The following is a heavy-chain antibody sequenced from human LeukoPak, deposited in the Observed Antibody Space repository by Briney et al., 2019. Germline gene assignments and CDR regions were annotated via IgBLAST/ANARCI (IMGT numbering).Heavy chain of an antibody. J-gene: IGHJ4*02. D-gene: IGHD3-22*01. Sequence: GGSLRLSCAASGFTFSSYAMSWVRQAPGKGLEWVSAISGSGGSTYYADSVKGRFTISRDNSKNTLYLQMNSLRAEDTAVYYCAKEGTYYYDSGGYFFLDPYYFDYWGQGTLVTVSS. CDR1: GFTFSSYA. CDR3: AKEGTYYYDSGGYFFLDPYYFDY. CDR2: ISGSGGST. V-gene: IGHV3-23*01.